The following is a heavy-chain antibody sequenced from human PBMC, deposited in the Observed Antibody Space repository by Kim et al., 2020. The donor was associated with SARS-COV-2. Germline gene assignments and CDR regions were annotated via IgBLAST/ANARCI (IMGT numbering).Heavy chain of an antibody. Sequence: ASVKVSCKVSGYTLTELSMHWVRQAPGKGLEWMGGFDPEDGETIYAQKFQGRVTMTEDTSTDTAYMELSSLRSEDTAVYYCATSTALMRWLQSRRARTNAFDIWGQGTMVTVSS. CDR1: GYTLTELS. CDR3: ATSTALMRWLQSRRARTNAFDI. CDR2: FDPEDGET. J-gene: IGHJ3*02. V-gene: IGHV1-24*01. D-gene: IGHD5-12*01.